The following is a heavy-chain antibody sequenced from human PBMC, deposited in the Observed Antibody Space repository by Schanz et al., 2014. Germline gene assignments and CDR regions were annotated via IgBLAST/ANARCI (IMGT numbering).Heavy chain of an antibody. CDR1: GFTFSNHA. CDR2: IGGSGDST. CDR3: AGGRAVVTPLDF. D-gene: IGHD2-15*01. J-gene: IGHJ4*02. Sequence: EVHLLESGGGLVQPGGSLRLSCAASGFTFSNHALSWVRQAPGKGLEWVSGIGGSGDSTHYADSVKGRFSISRDNSQNTLYLQMNTLRTEDTAVYFCAGGRAVVTPLDFWGQGTLVTVSS. V-gene: IGHV3-23*01.